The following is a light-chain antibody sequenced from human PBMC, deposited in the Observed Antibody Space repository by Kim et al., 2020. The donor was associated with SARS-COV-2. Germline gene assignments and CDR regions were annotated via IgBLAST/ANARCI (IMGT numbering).Light chain of an antibody. CDR2: QDS. Sequence: GSPEQTASITCSGDKLGDKHACWYQQKPGQSPVLVIYQDSKRPSGIPERFSGSNSGNTATLTISGTQAMDEADYYCQAWDSSTGVFGGGTQLTVL. CDR3: QAWDSSTGV. J-gene: IGLJ3*02. CDR1: KLGDKH. V-gene: IGLV3-1*01.